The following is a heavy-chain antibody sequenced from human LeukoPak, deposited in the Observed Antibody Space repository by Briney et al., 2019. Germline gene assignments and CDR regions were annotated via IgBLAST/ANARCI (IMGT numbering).Heavy chain of an antibody. Sequence: PSETLSLTCTVSGGSMNSFYWSWIRQPPGKGLEWIAYISDSGSTNYNPSLKSRVTISIDPSKNQFSLNLNSVTAADTAVYYCARDVRHLLHGFDIWGQGTMVTVSS. CDR2: ISDSGST. CDR1: GGSMNSFY. CDR3: ARDVRHLLHGFDI. J-gene: IGHJ3*02. V-gene: IGHV4-59*01.